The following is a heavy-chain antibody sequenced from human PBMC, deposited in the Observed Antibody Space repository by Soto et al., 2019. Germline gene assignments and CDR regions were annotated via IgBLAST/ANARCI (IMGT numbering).Heavy chain of an antibody. CDR2: IYYSGST. CDR3: ARHGMDSGYEYFDY. CDR1: GGSISSSSYY. Sequence: SETLSLTCTVSGGSISSSSYYWGWIRQPPGKGLEWIGSIYYSGSTYYNPSLKSRVTISVDTSKNQFSLKLSSVTAADTVVYYCARHGMDSGYEYFDYWGQGTLVTVSS. V-gene: IGHV4-39*01. J-gene: IGHJ4*02. D-gene: IGHD5-12*01.